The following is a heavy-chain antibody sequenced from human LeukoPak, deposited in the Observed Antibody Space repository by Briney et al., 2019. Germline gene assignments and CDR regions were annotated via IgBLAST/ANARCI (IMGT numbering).Heavy chain of an antibody. CDR1: GFTFSNYW. CDR2: INSDGSST. D-gene: IGHD3-10*01. Sequence: GGSLRLSCAASGFTFSNYWMHWVRQAPGKGPVWVSRINSDGSSTSYADSVKGRFTISRDNAKNTLYLQMNSLRVEDTAVYYCARDYGRSRDYGMDVWGPGTTVTVSS. V-gene: IGHV3-74*01. J-gene: IGHJ6*02. CDR3: ARDYGRSRDYGMDV.